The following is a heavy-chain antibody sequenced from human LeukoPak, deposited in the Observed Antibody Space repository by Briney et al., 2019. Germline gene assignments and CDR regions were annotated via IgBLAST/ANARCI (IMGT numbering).Heavy chain of an antibody. CDR2: IIPILGIG. D-gene: IGHD2-21*01. V-gene: IGHV1-69*04. Sequence: SVTVSCKASGGIFSSYAISWVRQAPGQGLEWMGRIIPILGIGNYAQKFQGRVTITADKSTSTVYMELSSLRFEDTAVYYCARVVVLSEAFDYWGQGTLVSVSS. CDR1: GGIFSSYA. J-gene: IGHJ4*02. CDR3: ARVVVLSEAFDY.